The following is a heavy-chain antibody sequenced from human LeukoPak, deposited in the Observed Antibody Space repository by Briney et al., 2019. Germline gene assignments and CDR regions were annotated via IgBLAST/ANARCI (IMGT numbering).Heavy chain of an antibody. CDR2: INPNSGGT. J-gene: IGHJ4*02. Sequence: SSVNVSRKASGYTFTHYYMNWVRQAPAQALEWIGWINPNSGGTNYAQKFQGRVTMTRDTSISPAYMELSSLRSDDRAMYYCTRALGSDYWGQGTLVTVSS. D-gene: IGHD1-26*01. CDR3: TRALGSDY. V-gene: IGHV1-2*02. CDR1: GYTFTHYY.